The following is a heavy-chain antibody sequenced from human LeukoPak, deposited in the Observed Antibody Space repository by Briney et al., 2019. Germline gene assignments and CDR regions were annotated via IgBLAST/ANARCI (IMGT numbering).Heavy chain of an antibody. CDR3: ARGTYYYDSSGYYPHFDY. D-gene: IGHD3-22*01. V-gene: IGHV4-59*01. Sequence: PSGTLSLTCTVSGGSISSYYWSWIRQPPGKGLEWIGYIYYSGSTNYNPSLKSRVTISVDTSKNQFSLKLSSVTAADTAVYYCARGTYYYDSSGYYPHFDYWGQGTLVTVSS. CDR1: GGSISSYY. CDR2: IYYSGST. J-gene: IGHJ4*02.